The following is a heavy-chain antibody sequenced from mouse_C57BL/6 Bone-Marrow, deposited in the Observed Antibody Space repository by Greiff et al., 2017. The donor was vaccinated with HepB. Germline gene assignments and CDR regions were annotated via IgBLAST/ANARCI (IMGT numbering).Heavy chain of an antibody. CDR2: IHPNSGST. J-gene: IGHJ4*01. Sequence: VQLQQPGAELVKPGASVKLSCKASGYTFTSYWMHWVKQRPGQGLEWIGMIHPNSGSTNYNEKFKSKATLTVDKSSSTAYMQLSSLTSEDSAVYYCATIYYGYDSAMDYWGQGTSVTVSS. CDR3: ATIYYGYDSAMDY. V-gene: IGHV1-64*01. D-gene: IGHD2-2*01. CDR1: GYTFTSYW.